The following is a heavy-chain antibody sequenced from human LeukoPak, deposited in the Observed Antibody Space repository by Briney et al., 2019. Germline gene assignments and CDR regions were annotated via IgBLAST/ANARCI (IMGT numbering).Heavy chain of an antibody. CDR3: ASSLAAAKTGFDC. D-gene: IGHD6-13*01. V-gene: IGHV4-39*07. Sequence: KSSETLSLTCTVSGGSISSRSYYWGRIRQPPGKGLEWIGSIYYSGSTYYNPSLKSRVTISVDTSRDQFSLRLSSVTAADTAVYYCASSLAAAKTGFDCWGQGTLVTVSS. CDR1: GGSISSRSYY. J-gene: IGHJ4*02. CDR2: IYYSGST.